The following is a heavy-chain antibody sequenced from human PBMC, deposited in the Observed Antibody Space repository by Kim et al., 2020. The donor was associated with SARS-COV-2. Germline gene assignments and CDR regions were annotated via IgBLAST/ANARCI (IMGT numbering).Heavy chain of an antibody. J-gene: IGHJ3*01. V-gene: IGHV1-3*01. D-gene: IGHD3-22*01. Sequence: NTRYAQNLQGRVTITRDTSANYAYVELKSLRSEDTAIYYCAREGHEGGYLTWGQGTMVTVSS. CDR3: AREGHEGGYLT. CDR2: NT.